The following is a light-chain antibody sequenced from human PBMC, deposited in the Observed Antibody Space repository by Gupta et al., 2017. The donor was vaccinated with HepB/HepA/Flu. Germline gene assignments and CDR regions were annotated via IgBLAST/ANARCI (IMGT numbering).Light chain of an antibody. CDR2: DVS. Sequence: QSALTQPASVSGSPGPSITISCTGTSSDVGGYNYVSWYQQHPGKAPKLMIYDVSNRPSGVSKRFSGSKSGNTASLTISGLQAEDEADYYCSSYTSSSTPLYVFGTGTKVTVL. CDR3: SSYTSSSTPLYV. V-gene: IGLV2-14*01. J-gene: IGLJ1*01. CDR1: SSDVGGYNY.